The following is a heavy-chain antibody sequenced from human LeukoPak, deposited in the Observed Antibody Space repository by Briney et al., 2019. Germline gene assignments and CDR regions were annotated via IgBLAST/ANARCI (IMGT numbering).Heavy chain of an antibody. Sequence: PGGSLRLSCAASGFTFSSYAMHWVRQAPGKGLEWVAVISYDGSNKYYADSVKGRFTISRDNSKNTLYLQMNSLRAEDTAVYYCARVGCTGGSCLAYNYYAMDVWGQGTMVTVSS. D-gene: IGHD2-15*01. CDR2: ISYDGSNK. CDR1: GFTFSSYA. V-gene: IGHV3-30-3*01. CDR3: ARVGCTGGSCLAYNYYAMDV. J-gene: IGHJ6*02.